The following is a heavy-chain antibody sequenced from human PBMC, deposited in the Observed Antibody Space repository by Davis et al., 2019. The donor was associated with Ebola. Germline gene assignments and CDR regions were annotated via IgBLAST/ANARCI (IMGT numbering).Heavy chain of an antibody. D-gene: IGHD6-13*01. CDR2: ISGSGGST. CDR1: VITFSSYA. J-gene: IGHJ6*02. Sequence: PGGSLRLSCTDSVITFSSYAMTWVRQAPGKGLEWVSAISGSGGSTYYADSVKGRFTISRDNSKNTLYLQMNSLRAEDTAVYYCTRDLKQPPPSYYYGMDVWGQGTMVAVSS. CDR3: TRDLKQPPPSYYYGMDV. V-gene: IGHV3-23*01.